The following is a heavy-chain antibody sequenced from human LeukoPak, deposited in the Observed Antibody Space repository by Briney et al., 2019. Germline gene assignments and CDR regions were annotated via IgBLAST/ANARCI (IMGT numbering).Heavy chain of an antibody. Sequence: SETLSLTCTVSGGSISSSSYYWGWIRQPPGKGLEWIGSIYYSGSTYYNPSLKSRVTISVDTSKNQFSLKLSSVTAADAAVYYCARGPPYIVVVTAIGFFDYWGQGTLVTVSS. CDR2: IYYSGST. CDR1: GGSISSSSYY. CDR3: ARGPPYIVVVTAIGFFDY. J-gene: IGHJ4*02. D-gene: IGHD2-21*02. V-gene: IGHV4-39*07.